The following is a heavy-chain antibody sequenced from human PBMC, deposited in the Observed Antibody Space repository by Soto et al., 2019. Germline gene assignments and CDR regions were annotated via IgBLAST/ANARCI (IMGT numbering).Heavy chain of an antibody. V-gene: IGHV1-69*13. CDR1: GGTFSSYA. Sequence: VASVKVSCKASGGTFSSYAISWVRQAPGQGLEWMGGIIPIFGTANYAQKFQGRVTITADESTSTAYMGLSSLRSEDTAVYYCARADTTYYYDSSGYRDFDYWGQGTLVTVSS. D-gene: IGHD3-22*01. J-gene: IGHJ4*02. CDR3: ARADTTYYYDSSGYRDFDY. CDR2: IIPIFGTA.